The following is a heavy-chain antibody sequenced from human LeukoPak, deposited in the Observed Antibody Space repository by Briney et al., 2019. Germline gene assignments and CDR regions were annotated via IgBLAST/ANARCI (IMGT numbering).Heavy chain of an antibody. V-gene: IGHV3-53*01. CDR2: IYSGGST. Sequence: GGSLRLSCAASGFTVSSNYMSWVRQAPGKGLEWASVIYSGGSTYYADSVKGRFTISRDNSKNTLYLQMNSLRAEDTAVYYCARVTSKWEQGYFDYWGQGTLVTVSS. CDR3: ARVTSKWEQGYFDY. J-gene: IGHJ4*02. CDR1: GFTVSSNY. D-gene: IGHD1-26*01.